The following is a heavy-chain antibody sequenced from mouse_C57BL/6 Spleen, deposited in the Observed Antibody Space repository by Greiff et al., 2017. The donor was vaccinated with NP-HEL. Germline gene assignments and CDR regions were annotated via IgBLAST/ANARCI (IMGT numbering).Heavy chain of an antibody. V-gene: IGHV1-69*01. CDR2: IDPSDSYT. J-gene: IGHJ2*01. Sequence: QVQLQQPGAELVMPGASVKLSCKASGYTFTSYWMHWVKQRPGQGLEWIGEIDPSDSYTNYNQKFKGKSTLTVDKSSSTAYMQLSSLTSEDSAVYYCARGWGNYLDYWGQGTTLTVSS. CDR3: ARGWGNYLDY. D-gene: IGHD2-3*01. CDR1: GYTFTSYW.